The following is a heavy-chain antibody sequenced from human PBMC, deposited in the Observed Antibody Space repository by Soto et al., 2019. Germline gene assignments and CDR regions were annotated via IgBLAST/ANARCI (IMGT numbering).Heavy chain of an antibody. CDR1: GFTFRTYT. V-gene: IGHV3-21*01. Sequence: NPGGSLRLSCISSGFTFRTYTMNWGRQAPGKGLEWVSGIRGFSPYTFYAESVKGRFTISRDNAKNSLYLQMNSLRAEDTAVYYCAREVTMVRGVIIPWFDPWGQGTLVTVSS. CDR2: IRGFSPYT. D-gene: IGHD3-10*01. CDR3: AREVTMVRGVIIPWFDP. J-gene: IGHJ5*02.